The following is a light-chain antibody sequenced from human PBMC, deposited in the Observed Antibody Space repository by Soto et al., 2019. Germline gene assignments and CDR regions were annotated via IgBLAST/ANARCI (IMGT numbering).Light chain of an antibody. Sequence: QAVRTQPPSACGYTGQSVTISCTGTSSDVGAYDYVSWYQQHPGKAPKLMIYEINKRPSGVPDRFSGSKSGNTASLTVSGLQAEDEADYYCSSFAGSNNFPYVFGTGTKVTVL. V-gene: IGLV2-8*01. J-gene: IGLJ1*01. CDR3: SSFAGSNNFPYV. CDR1: SSDVGAYDY. CDR2: EIN.